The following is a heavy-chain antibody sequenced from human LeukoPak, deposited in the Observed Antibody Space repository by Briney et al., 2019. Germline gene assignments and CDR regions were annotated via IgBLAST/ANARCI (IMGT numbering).Heavy chain of an antibody. V-gene: IGHV1-46*01. CDR3: ARATNFYYYYGMDV. D-gene: IGHD1-26*01. CDR1: GYTFTSYY. Sequence: ASVKVSCKTSGYTFTSYYLHWVRPAPGQGLEWMGIINPSSGATNYAQKFQDRVTMTRDTSTSTVYMELSSQTSEDTAVYYCARATNFYYYYGMDVWGQGTTVTVSS. CDR2: INPSSGAT. J-gene: IGHJ6*02.